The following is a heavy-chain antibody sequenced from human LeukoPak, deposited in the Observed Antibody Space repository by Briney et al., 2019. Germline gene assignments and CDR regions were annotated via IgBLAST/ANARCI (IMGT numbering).Heavy chain of an antibody. V-gene: IGHV1-8*01. CDR1: GYTFTSYD. CDR3: ARGPSSYYYDSSGYYYGMDV. J-gene: IGHJ6*02. CDR2: MNPNSGNT. Sequence: ASVKVSCKASGYTFTSYDINWVRQATGQGLEWMGWMNPNSGNTNYAQKLQGRVTMTTDTSTSTAYMELRSLRSDDTAVYYCARGPSSYYYDSSGYYYGMDVWGQGTTVTVSS. D-gene: IGHD3-22*01.